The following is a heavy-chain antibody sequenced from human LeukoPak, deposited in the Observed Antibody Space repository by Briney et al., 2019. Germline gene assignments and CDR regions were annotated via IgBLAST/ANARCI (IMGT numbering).Heavy chain of an antibody. CDR2: FHYSGST. V-gene: IGHV4-59*01. J-gene: IGHJ5*02. CDR3: ARGRRITIFPFDP. D-gene: IGHD3-9*01. Sequence: SETLSLTCAVYGGSFSGYYWSWIRQPPGKGLEWIGYFHYSGSTNYNPSLKSRVTISVDTSKNQFSLNLTSVTAADTAVYYCARGRRITIFPFDPWGQGTLVTVSS. CDR1: GGSFSGYY.